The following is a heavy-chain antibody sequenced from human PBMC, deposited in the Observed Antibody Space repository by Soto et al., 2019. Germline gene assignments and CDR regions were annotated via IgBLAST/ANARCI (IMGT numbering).Heavy chain of an antibody. CDR3: AKDKPGTTSFDY. CDR2: ISGIGHST. D-gene: IGHD1-1*01. V-gene: IGHV3-23*01. Sequence: GGSQSHSGAASGIKVISYSRILVRQAPGKGLEWVSAISGIGHSTYYADSVKGRFTISRDTSKNTLYLQLNTLRADDTAVYYCAKDKPGTTSFDYWGQGTLVTFSS. J-gene: IGHJ4*02. CDR1: GIKVISYS.